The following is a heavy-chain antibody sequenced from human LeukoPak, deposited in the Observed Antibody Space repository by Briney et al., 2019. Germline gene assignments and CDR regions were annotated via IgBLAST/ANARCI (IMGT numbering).Heavy chain of an antibody. CDR3: ARDTLGYFDY. CDR1: GFTFCSYG. V-gene: IGHV3-33*01. J-gene: IGHJ4*02. CDR2: IWYDGSNK. Sequence: QPGRSLRLSCAASGFTFCSYGMHWVRQAPGKGLEWVAVIWYDGSNKYYADSVKGRFTISRDNSKNTLYLQMNSLRAEDTAVYYCARDTLGYFDYWGQGTLVTVSS.